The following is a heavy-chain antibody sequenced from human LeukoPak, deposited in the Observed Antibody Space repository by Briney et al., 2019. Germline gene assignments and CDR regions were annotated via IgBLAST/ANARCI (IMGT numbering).Heavy chain of an antibody. D-gene: IGHD3-22*01. CDR2: IRYDGSNK. V-gene: IGHV3-30*02. J-gene: IGHJ4*02. CDR3: AKDSGYYDY. CDR1: GFTFSSYG. Sequence: GGSLRLSCAASGFTFSSYGIHWVRQAPGKGLEWVAFIRYDGSNKHYADSVMGRFTISRDNSKNTLYLQMSSLRVEDTAVYYCAKDSGYYDYWGQGTLVTVSS.